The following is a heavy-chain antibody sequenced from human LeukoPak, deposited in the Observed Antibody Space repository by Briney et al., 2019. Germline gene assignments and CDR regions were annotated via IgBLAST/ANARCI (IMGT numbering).Heavy chain of an antibody. J-gene: IGHJ4*02. CDR1: GGSFSGYY. V-gene: IGHV4-34*01. CDR2: INHSGST. CDR3: ARTYGDKELDY. Sequence: SETLSLTCAVYGGSFSGYYWSWIRQPPGKGLEWIGEINHSGSTNYNPSLKSRVTISVDTSKNQFSLKLSSVTAADTAMYYCARTYGDKELDYWGQGTLVTVSS. D-gene: IGHD4-17*01.